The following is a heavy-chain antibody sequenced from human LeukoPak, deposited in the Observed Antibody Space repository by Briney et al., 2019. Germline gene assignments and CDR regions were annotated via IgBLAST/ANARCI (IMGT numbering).Heavy chain of an antibody. V-gene: IGHV1-69*05. CDR3: ASAYDSSGYYTLHDAFDI. CDR1: GGTFSRYA. D-gene: IGHD3-22*01. CDR2: IIPIFGTA. Sequence: SVSVSCKASGGTFSRYAISWVRQAPGQGVEGMGGIIPIFGTANYAQKFQGRVTITTDESTSTAYMELSSLRSEDTAVYYCASAYDSSGYYTLHDAFDIWGQGTMVTVSS. J-gene: IGHJ3*02.